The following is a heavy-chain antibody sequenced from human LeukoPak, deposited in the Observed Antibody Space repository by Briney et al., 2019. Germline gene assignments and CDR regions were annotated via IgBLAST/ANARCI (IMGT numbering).Heavy chain of an antibody. D-gene: IGHD3-10*01. CDR1: GGTFSSYA. V-gene: IGHV1-69*06. CDR3: ARKKDGGDAFDI. Sequence: SVKVSCKASGGTFSSYAISWVRQAPGQGLEWMGGIIPLFGTPNYAQKFQGRVTITADKSTSTAYMELSSLRSEDTAVYYCARKKDGGDAFDIWGQGTMVTVSS. CDR2: IIPLFGTP. J-gene: IGHJ3*02.